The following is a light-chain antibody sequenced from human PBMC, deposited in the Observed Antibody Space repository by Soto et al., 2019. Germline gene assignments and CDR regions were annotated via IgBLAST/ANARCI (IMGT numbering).Light chain of an antibody. CDR1: SSDVGGYKF. J-gene: IGLJ2*01. V-gene: IGLV2-8*01. Sequence: QSVLTQPPSASGSPGQSATISCTGTSSDVGGYKFVSWYQQHPGKAPKLMIFEVDKRPSGVPDRFSGSKSGNTAYLAVSGLHAEDEADYYCTSYAGSNNLLFGGGTKLTVL. CDR2: EVD. CDR3: TSYAGSNNLL.